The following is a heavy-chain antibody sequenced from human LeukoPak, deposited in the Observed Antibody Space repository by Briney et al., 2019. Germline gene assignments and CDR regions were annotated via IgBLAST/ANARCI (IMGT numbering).Heavy chain of an antibody. V-gene: IGHV3-30*07. CDR2: ISYDATDK. J-gene: IGHJ6*02. CDR3: ARDRREYVWGIEYYYGMDV. Sequence: PGRSLRLSCAASGFTFSSYPMHWVRQAPGKGLEWVAVISYDATDKNYADSVKGRFTISRDNAKNSLYLQMNSLRAEDTAVYYCARDRREYVWGIEYYYGMDVWGQGATVTVSS. CDR1: GFTFSSYP. D-gene: IGHD3-16*01.